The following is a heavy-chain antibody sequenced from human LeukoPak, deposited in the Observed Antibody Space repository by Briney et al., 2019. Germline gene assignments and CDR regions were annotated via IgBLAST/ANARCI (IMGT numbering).Heavy chain of an antibody. CDR2: INRAGIES. CDR3: ARVGTWELQRVFDN. V-gene: IGHV3-7*01. D-gene: IGHD1-26*01. Sequence: GGSLRLSCAASGFTFTDYWMTWVRQVPGKGLEWVANINRAGIESYYVDSVKGRFTISRDNAENSLYLQMDSLRVEDTAVYYCARVGTWELQRVFDNWGQGTLVTVSS. CDR1: GFTFTDYW. J-gene: IGHJ4*02.